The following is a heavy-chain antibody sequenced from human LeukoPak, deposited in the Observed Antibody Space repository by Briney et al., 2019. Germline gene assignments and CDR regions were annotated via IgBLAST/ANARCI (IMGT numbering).Heavy chain of an antibody. J-gene: IGHJ4*02. Sequence: ASVKVSCKASGYTFTSYGISWVRQAPGQGLEWMGIINPSGGSTSYAQKFQGRVTMTRDTSTSTVYMELSSLRSEDTAVYYCARDSYGGNSENGYWGQGTLVTVSS. V-gene: IGHV1-46*01. D-gene: IGHD4-23*01. CDR2: INPSGGST. CDR3: ARDSYGGNSENGY. CDR1: GYTFTSYG.